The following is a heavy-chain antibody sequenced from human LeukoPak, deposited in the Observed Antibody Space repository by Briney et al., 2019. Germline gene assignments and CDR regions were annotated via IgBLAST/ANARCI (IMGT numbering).Heavy chain of an antibody. CDR1: GESSFSSYY. Sequence: SETLSLTCAVYGESSFSSYYWSWIRQTPGGALGWIGEINHSGYTNYNPSLKSRVTLSIDTSKNQFSLRLNSVTAADTAVYYCSRQVVGNDYWGQGTLVTVSS. J-gene: IGHJ4*02. V-gene: IGHV4-34*01. CDR3: SRQVVGNDY. CDR2: INHSGYT. D-gene: IGHD3-22*01.